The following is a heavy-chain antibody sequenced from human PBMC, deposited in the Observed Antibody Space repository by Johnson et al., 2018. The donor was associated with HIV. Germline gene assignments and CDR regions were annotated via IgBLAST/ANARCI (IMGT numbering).Heavy chain of an antibody. J-gene: IGHJ3*02. CDR3: ARGVKQQLSVVDAFGI. CDR2: ISYDGTNK. CDR1: KFSFSSYP. V-gene: IGHV3-30*04. D-gene: IGHD6-13*01. Sequence: QVQLVESGGGVVQPGRSLRLSCAASKFSFSSYPMYWVRQAPGKGLEWVALISYDGTNKYYADSAKGRFTISRDNSRNTLFLQMNSLRVEDTAAYYCARGVKQQLSVVDAFGIWGQGTMVTVSS.